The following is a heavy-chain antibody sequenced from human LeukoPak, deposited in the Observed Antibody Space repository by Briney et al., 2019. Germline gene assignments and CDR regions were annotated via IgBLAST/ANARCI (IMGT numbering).Heavy chain of an antibody. CDR2: ISYDGSNK. CDR1: GFTFSSYG. V-gene: IGHV3-30*18. CDR3: AKDFKDSSAYYPGY. D-gene: IGHD3-22*01. Sequence: PGGSLRLSCAASGFTFSSYGMHWVRPAPGKGLEWVAVISYDGSNKYYADSVKGRFTISRDNSKNTLYLQMNSLRAEDTAVYYCAKDFKDSSAYYPGYWGQGTLVTVSS. J-gene: IGHJ4*02.